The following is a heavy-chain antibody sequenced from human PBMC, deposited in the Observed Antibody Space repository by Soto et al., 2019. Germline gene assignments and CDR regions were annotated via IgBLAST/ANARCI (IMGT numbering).Heavy chain of an antibody. V-gene: IGHV3-13*01. CDR2: IGTAGDT. Sequence: EVQLVESGGGLVQPGGSLRLSCAASGFTFSSYDMHWIRQATGTGLEWVSAIGTAGDTYYPGSVKGRCTISRENAKNSLYLQMNSLRAGDTAVYYCARAWYYYDSSGPLTRYYFDYWCQGTLVTVSS. CDR3: ARAWYYYDSSGPLTRYYFDY. D-gene: IGHD3-22*01. CDR1: GFTFSSYD. J-gene: IGHJ4*02.